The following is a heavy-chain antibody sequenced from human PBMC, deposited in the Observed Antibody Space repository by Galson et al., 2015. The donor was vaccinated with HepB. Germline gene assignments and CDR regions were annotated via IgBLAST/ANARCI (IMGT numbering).Heavy chain of an antibody. V-gene: IGHV3-23*01. J-gene: IGHJ4*02. CDR1: GFTFSNYS. CDR2: ISSSGGTT. D-gene: IGHD3-3*01. Sequence: SLRLSCAASGFTFSNYSMTWVRQAPGKGLEWVSAISSSGGTTYYADSVKGRFTISRDNSKDTLYLQMNSLRAEDTAVYYCAKRGKLGVLIRRGGDFDYWGQGTLVTVSS. CDR3: AKRGKLGVLIRRGGDFDY.